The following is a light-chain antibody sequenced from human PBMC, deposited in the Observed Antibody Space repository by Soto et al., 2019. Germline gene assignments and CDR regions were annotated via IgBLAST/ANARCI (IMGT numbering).Light chain of an antibody. Sequence: MPITHSPSTLSASVLYRVTTACGPSQTIGDWLAWYQQKPGKAPNLLIYKASTLESGVPSRFSGSGSGTEFTLTISSLQSEDFAVYYCQQYNNWPPWTFGQGTKVDIK. CDR1: QTIGDW. J-gene: IGKJ1*01. CDR3: QQYNNWPPWT. CDR2: KAS. V-gene: IGKV1-5*03.